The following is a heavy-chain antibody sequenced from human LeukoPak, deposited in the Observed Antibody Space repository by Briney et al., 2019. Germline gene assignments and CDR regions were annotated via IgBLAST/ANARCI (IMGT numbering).Heavy chain of an antibody. D-gene: IGHD3-10*01. Sequence: GASVKVSCKASGYTFTGYYMHWVRQAPGQGLEWMGWINPNSGGTNYAQKFQGRVTMTRDTSISTAYMELSRLRSDDTAVYYCARGGSGSYFHYYHYMDVWGKGTTVTISS. CDR2: INPNSGGT. CDR1: GYTFTGYY. J-gene: IGHJ6*03. CDR3: ARGGSGSYFHYYHYMDV. V-gene: IGHV1-2*02.